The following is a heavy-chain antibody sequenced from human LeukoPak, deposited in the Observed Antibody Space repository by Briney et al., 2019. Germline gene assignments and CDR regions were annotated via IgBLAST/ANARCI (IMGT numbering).Heavy chain of an antibody. CDR1: GGSINSADYY. V-gene: IGHV4-31*03. D-gene: IGHD5-24*01. J-gene: IGHJ5*02. CDR2: IYYSGSR. CDR3: ARDLGGDGFNLRNWFDP. Sequence: SETLSLTCTVSGGSINSADYYWSWIRQHPGKGLEWIGYIYYSGSRYYNPSLKSRVSISIDTSKNQFSLNLSSVTAADTAVYYCARDLGGDGFNLRNWFDPWGQGTLVTVSP.